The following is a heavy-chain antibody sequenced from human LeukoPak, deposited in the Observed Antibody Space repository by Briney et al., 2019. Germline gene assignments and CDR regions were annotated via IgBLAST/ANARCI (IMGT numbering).Heavy chain of an antibody. CDR2: MNPNSGNT. J-gene: IGHJ4*02. Sequence: ASVKVSCKASGYTLTSYDINWVRQATGQGLEWMGWMNPNSGNTGYAQKFQGRVTITRNTSISTAYMELSSLRSEDTAVYYCLTSDSSGYYPEDYWGQGTLVTVSS. CDR3: LTSDSSGYYPEDY. D-gene: IGHD3-22*01. CDR1: GYTLTSYD. V-gene: IGHV1-8*03.